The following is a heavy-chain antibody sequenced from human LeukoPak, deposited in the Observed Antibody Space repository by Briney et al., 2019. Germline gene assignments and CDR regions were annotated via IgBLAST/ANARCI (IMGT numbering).Heavy chain of an antibody. CDR1: GYSFTTYD. J-gene: IGHJ5*02. CDR2: MNPKSGNT. D-gene: IGHD6-13*01. Sequence: ASVTVSCKASGYSFTTYDVNWVRRAPGQGLEWMGWMNPKSGNTGYAPKFQGRVTMTRNTSIDTAFMELKSLSFEDTAVYYCAKATTTIAAVPHNPWGQGTLDTVSS. V-gene: IGHV1-8*01. CDR3: AKATTTIAAVPHNP.